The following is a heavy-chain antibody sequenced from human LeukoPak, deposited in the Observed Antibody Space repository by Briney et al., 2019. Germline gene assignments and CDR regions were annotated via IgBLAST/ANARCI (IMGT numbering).Heavy chain of an antibody. D-gene: IGHD2-2*01. Sequence: GGSLRLSCAASGFAFSSHWMNWVRQAPGKGLEWVAIINQDGSRKSSADSVKGRFTISRDNSKNTLYLQMNSLRAEDTAVYYCAKDLCRSSTSCYVDYWGQGTLVTVSS. V-gene: IGHV3-7*01. CDR1: GFAFSSHW. CDR3: AKDLCRSSTSCYVDY. J-gene: IGHJ4*02. CDR2: INQDGSRK.